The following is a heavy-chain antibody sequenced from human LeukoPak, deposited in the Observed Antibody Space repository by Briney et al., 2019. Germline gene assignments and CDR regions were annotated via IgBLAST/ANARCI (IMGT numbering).Heavy chain of an antibody. CDR1: GFTFSSYG. D-gene: IGHD6-19*01. CDR3: AKDSGIAVAGTLRAFDI. V-gene: IGHV3-30*18. CDR2: ISYDGSNK. J-gene: IGHJ3*02. Sequence: VRSLRLSRAASGFTFSSYGMHWVRQAPGKGLEWVAVISYDGSNKYFADSVKGRFTISRDNSKNTLYLQMNSLRAEDTAVYYCAKDSGIAVAGTLRAFDIWGHGKIVSVSS.